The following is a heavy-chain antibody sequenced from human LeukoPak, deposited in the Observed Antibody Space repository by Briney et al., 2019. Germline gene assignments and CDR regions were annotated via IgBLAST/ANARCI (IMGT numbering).Heavy chain of an antibody. J-gene: IGHJ3*02. CDR2: ISWNSGSI. V-gene: IGHV3-9*01. D-gene: IGHD3-9*01. CDR3: AKDTNYDILTGHPGFDI. Sequence: GRSLRLSCAASGFTFGDCAMHWVRQAPGKGLEWVSGISWNSGSIGYADSVKGPFTISRDNAKNSLYLQMNSLRAEDTALYYCAKDTNYDILTGHPGFDIWGQGTMVTVSS. CDR1: GFTFGDCA.